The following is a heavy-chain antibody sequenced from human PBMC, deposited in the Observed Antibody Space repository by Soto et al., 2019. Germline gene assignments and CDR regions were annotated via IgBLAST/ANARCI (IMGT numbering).Heavy chain of an antibody. CDR1: GFTFSSYS. Sequence: PGGSLRLSCAASGFTFSSYSMNWVRQAPGKGLEWVSSISSSSSYIYCADSVKGRFTISRDNAKNSLYLQMNSLRAEDTAVYYCATPREPITGTPGDWFDPWGQGTLVTVS. D-gene: IGHD1-7*01. J-gene: IGHJ5*02. CDR3: ATPREPITGTPGDWFDP. V-gene: IGHV3-21*01. CDR2: ISSSSSYI.